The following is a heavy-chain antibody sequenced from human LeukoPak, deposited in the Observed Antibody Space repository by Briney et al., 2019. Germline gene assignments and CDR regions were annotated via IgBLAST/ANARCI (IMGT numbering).Heavy chain of an antibody. CDR3: ARHGPGRFLEWLLWAGYFDY. Sequence: TSETLSLTCTVSGGSISTSSYYWGWIRQPPGKGLEWIGSIYYSGSTYYNPSLKSRVTISVDTSKNQFSLKLSSVTAADTAVYYCARHGPGRFLEWLLWAGYFDYWGQGTLVTVSS. CDR2: IYYSGST. D-gene: IGHD3-3*01. CDR1: GGSISTSSYY. V-gene: IGHV4-39*01. J-gene: IGHJ4*02.